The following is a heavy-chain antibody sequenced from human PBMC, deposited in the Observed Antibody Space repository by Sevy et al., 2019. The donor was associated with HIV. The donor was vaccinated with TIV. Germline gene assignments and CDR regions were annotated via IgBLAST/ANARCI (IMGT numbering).Heavy chain of an antibody. CDR3: ARVSVTVTGIIMYALDI. V-gene: IGHV3-74*01. Sequence: GGSLRLSCGASGFTFGSYWMHWVRQVPGKGLEWVSRISDDGRSTTYADSVRGRFTISRGNAKNTFYLQMNGLRAGDTAVYYCARVSVTVTGIIMYALDIWGQGTMVTVSS. CDR1: GFTFGSYW. CDR2: ISDDGRST. D-gene: IGHD4-17*01. J-gene: IGHJ3*02.